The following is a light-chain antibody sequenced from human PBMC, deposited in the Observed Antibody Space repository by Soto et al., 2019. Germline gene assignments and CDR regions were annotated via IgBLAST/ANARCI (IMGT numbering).Light chain of an antibody. V-gene: IGKV3-15*01. CDR1: QSVSSN. CDR2: GAS. CDR3: QQYYSTPPT. Sequence: EIVMTQSPATLSVSPGERATLSCRASQSVSSNLAWYQQKPGQAPRLLIYGASTRATGIPARFSGSVSGTEFTLTISSLQSEDFAVYYCQQYYSTPPTFGQGTKLEIK. J-gene: IGKJ2*01.